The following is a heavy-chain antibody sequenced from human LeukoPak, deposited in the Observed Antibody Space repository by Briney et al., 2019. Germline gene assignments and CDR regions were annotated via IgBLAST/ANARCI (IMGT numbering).Heavy chain of an antibody. CDR3: ALIAPPHN. Sequence: GASVKVSCKASGITSTSYYIHWVRQAPGRGLEWMGKINPSGTTTTYAPKYQGRVTVTKDTSTNTVYMELSSLRSDDTAVYYCALIAPPHNWGQGTLVTVSS. CDR2: INPSGTTT. J-gene: IGHJ4*02. V-gene: IGHV1-46*01. D-gene: IGHD6-13*01. CDR1: GITSTSYY.